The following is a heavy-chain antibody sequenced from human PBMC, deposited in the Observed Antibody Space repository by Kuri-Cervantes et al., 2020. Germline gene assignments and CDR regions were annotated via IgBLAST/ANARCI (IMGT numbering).Heavy chain of an antibody. CDR2: IDHRGRP. CDR1: GGSITNNNW. J-gene: IGHJ6*03. V-gene: IGHV4/OR15-8*01. CDR3: ARDPYLGTPQRHQFYMDV. Sequence: ESLKISCAVSGGSITNNNWWSWVRQPPGKGLEWIGEIDHRGRPNYNPSLQSRATILMDRSKNQFSLKLSSVTAADTAVYYCARDPYLGTPQRHQFYMDVWGKGTTVTVSS. D-gene: IGHD7-27*01.